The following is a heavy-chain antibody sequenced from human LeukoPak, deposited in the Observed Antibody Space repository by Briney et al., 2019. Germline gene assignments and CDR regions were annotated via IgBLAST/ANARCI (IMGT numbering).Heavy chain of an antibody. CDR2: IKQDGSEK. J-gene: IGHJ4*02. CDR1: GFTLSSYW. D-gene: IGHD1-26*01. V-gene: IGHV3-7*01. CDR3: ARLGSGSSFDY. Sequence: PGGSLRLSCAASGFTLSSYWMSWVRQAPGKGLEWVANIKQDGSEKYYVDSVKGRFTISRDNAKNSLYLQMNSLRAEDTAVYYCARLGSGSSFDYWGQGTLVTVSS.